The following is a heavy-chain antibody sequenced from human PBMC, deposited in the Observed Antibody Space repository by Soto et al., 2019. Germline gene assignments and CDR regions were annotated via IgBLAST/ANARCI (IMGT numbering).Heavy chain of an antibody. V-gene: IGHV3-23*01. Sequence: PGGSLRLSCAASGFTLNNYAMSWVRQAPGKGLEWVSGISGSGTYTYFADSVRGRFTISRDNSKNTLFLQMSSLRAEDTAIYYCAKSASGYYKLIDYWGQGTLVTVSS. CDR1: GFTLNNYA. J-gene: IGHJ4*02. D-gene: IGHD5-12*01. CDR2: ISGSGTYT. CDR3: AKSASGYYKLIDY.